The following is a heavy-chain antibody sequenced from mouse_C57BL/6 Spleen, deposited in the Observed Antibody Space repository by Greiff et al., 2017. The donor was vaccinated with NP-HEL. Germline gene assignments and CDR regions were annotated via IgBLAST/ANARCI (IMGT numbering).Heavy chain of an antibody. CDR1: GYTFTDYN. Sequence: EVQLQQSGPELVKPGASVKIPCKASGYTFTDYNMDWVKQSHGKSLEWIGDINPNNGGTIYNQKFKGKATLTVDKSSSTAYMELRSLTSEDTAVYYCARDEDYDWFAYWGQGTLVTVSA. V-gene: IGHV1-18*01. CDR2: INPNNGGT. CDR3: ARDEDYDWFAY. D-gene: IGHD2-4*01. J-gene: IGHJ3*01.